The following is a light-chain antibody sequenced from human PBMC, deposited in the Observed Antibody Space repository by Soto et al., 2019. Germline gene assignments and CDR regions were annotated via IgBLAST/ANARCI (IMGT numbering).Light chain of an antibody. CDR3: QQYYSTPYG. V-gene: IGKV4-1*01. J-gene: IGKJ2*03. CDR1: QSVLYSSNNKNY. Sequence: DIVMTQSPDSLAVSLGERATINCKSSQSVLYSSNNKNYLAWYQQKPGQPPKLLIYWASTRESGVPDRFSGSGSGTDFTLTISSLQAEDVAVYYCQQYYSTPYGFGRGTKLEIK. CDR2: WAS.